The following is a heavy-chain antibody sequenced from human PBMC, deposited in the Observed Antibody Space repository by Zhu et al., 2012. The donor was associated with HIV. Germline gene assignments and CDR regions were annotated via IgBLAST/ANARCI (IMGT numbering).Heavy chain of an antibody. D-gene: IGHD5-18*01. J-gene: IGHJ4*02. CDR2: IYHSGSS. Sequence: QVQLQESGPGLVKPSETLSLTCTVSGVSVTSYYWSWIRQPPGKGLEWIGYIYHSGSSISNPSLKSRIIMSIDTSKNQLSLNLRSVTTSDTAVYYCARRGYTYDNFDSWGQGTLVTVSS. CDR1: GVSVTSYY. CDR3: ARRGYTYDNFDS. V-gene: IGHV4-59*02.